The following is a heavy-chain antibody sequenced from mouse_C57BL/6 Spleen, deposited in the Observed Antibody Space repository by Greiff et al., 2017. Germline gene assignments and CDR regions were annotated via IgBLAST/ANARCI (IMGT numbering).Heavy chain of an antibody. CDR1: GYTFTSYW. CDR2: IHPNSGST. D-gene: IGHD1-1*01. V-gene: IGHV1-64*01. J-gene: IGHJ3*01. Sequence: VQLQQPGAELVKPGASVKLSCKASGYTFTSYWMHWVKQRPGQGLEWIGMIHPNSGSTNYNEKFKSKATLTVDKSSSTAYMQLSSLTSEDSAVYYCARWGPHYYGSSYWFAYWGQGTLVTVSA. CDR3: ARWGPHYYGSSYWFAY.